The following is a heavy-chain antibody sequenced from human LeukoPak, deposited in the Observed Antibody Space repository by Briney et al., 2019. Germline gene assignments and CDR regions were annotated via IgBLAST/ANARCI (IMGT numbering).Heavy chain of an antibody. J-gene: IGHJ4*02. CDR2: ISAYNSNT. CDR1: GYTFTSYG. Sequence: ASVKVSCKASGYTFTSYGISWVRQAPGRGLEWMGWISAYNSNTNYAQKLQGRVTMTTDTSTSTAYMELRSLRSDDTAVYYCARDEDYHILTGYERFDYWGQGTLVTVSS. V-gene: IGHV1-18*01. D-gene: IGHD3-9*01. CDR3: ARDEDYHILTGYERFDY.